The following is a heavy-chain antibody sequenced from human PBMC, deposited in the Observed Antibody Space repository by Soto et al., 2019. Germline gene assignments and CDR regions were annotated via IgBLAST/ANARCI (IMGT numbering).Heavy chain of an antibody. J-gene: IGHJ6*02. V-gene: IGHV4-31*03. CDR1: GGSISSGGYY. D-gene: IGHD5-12*01. Sequence: QVQLQESGPGLVKPSQTLSLTCTVSGGSISSGGYYWSWILQHPGKGLEWIGYIYYSGSTYYNPSLKSRVTISVDTSKNQFSLKLSSVTAADTAVYYCARGVATITAGRNYGMDVWGQGTTVTVSS. CDR3: ARGVATITAGRNYGMDV. CDR2: IYYSGST.